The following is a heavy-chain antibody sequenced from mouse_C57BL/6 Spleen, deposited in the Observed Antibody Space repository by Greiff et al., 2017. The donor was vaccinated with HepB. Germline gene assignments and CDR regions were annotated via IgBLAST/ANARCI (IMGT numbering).Heavy chain of an antibody. CDR3: ARWKGSGYFDV. V-gene: IGHV1-18*01. Sequence: VHVKQSGPELVKPGASVKIPCKASGYTFTDYNMDWVKQSHGKSLEWIGDINPNNGGTIYNQKFKGKATLTVDKSSSTAYMELRSLTSEDTAVYYCARWKGSGYFDVWGTGTTFTVSA. D-gene: IGHD1-1*01. CDR1: GYTFTDYN. J-gene: IGHJ1*03. CDR2: INPNNGGT.